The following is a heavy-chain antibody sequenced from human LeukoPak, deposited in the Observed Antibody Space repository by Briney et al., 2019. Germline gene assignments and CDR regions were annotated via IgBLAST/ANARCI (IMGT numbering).Heavy chain of an antibody. V-gene: IGHV4-34*01. CDR1: GGSFSGYY. J-gene: IGHJ4*02. CDR2: INHSGST. D-gene: IGHD3-22*01. Sequence: SETLSLTCAVYGGSFSGYYWGWIRQPPGKGLEWIGEINHSGSTNYNPSLKSRVTISVDTSKNQFSLKLSSVTAADTAVYYCALGYYDSSGYCDYWGQGTLVTVSS. CDR3: ALGYYDSSGYCDY.